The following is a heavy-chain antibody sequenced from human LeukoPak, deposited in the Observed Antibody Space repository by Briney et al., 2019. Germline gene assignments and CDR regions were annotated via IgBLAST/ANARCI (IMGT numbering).Heavy chain of an antibody. V-gene: IGHV1-46*01. CDR2: INPSGGST. D-gene: IGHD3-22*01. CDR1: GYTFTSYY. CDR3: ARVVQNYYDSSGYYFDY. Sequence: GASVKVSCKASGYTFTSYYMHWVRQAPGQGLEWMGIINPSGGSTSYAQKFQGRVTMTRDTSTSTVYMELSSLRSEDTAVYYCARVVQNYYDSSGYYFDYWGQGTLVTVSX. J-gene: IGHJ4*02.